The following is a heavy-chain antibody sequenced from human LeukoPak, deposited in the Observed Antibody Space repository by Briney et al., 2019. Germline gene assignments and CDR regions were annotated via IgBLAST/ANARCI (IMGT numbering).Heavy chain of an antibody. Sequence: SETLSLTCTVSGGSISSGSYYWSWIRQPAGKGLEWIGRIYTSGSTNYNPSLKSRVTISVDTSKNQFSLKLSSVTAADTAVYYCARDLVGNWNYVNAFDIWGPGTMVTVSS. D-gene: IGHD1-7*01. J-gene: IGHJ3*02. CDR1: GGSISSGSYY. CDR2: IYTSGST. CDR3: ARDLVGNWNYVNAFDI. V-gene: IGHV4-61*02.